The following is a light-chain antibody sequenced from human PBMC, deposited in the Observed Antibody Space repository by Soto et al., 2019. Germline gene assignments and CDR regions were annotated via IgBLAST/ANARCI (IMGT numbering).Light chain of an antibody. CDR1: QSISSW. CDR2: DAS. Sequence: DIQITQSPSTLSASVGDRVTITCRASQSISSWSAWYQQKPGKVPKLLIYDASSLESGVPSTFSGSGSGTEFPLAVSSVQPDYFATYYCQQSNSYSGTFGHGTKVDI. CDR3: QQSNSYSGT. V-gene: IGKV1-5*01. J-gene: IGKJ3*01.